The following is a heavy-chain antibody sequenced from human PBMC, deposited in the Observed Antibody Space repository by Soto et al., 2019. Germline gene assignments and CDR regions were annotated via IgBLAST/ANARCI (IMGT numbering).Heavy chain of an antibody. V-gene: IGHV3-48*02. Sequence: EVQLVESGAGLVQPGGSLRLSCAASGFTFSIFSMSWVRQAPGKGLEWISYVNAAANDIYYTDSVRGRFTISRDNAKNSLYLQMNSLRDDDTAVYYCVRDRMWEQWLGPHDAFEIWGQGTMVTVS. CDR2: VNAAANDI. D-gene: IGHD6-19*01. CDR3: VRDRMWEQWLGPHDAFEI. J-gene: IGHJ3*02. CDR1: GFTFSIFS.